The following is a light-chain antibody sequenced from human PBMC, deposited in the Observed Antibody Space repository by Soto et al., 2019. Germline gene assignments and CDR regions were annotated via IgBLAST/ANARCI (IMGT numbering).Light chain of an antibody. CDR1: SSDVGGYNY. Sequence: QSALAQPRSVSGSPGQSVTISCTGTSSDVGGYNYVTWYQHHAGKAPKLRIYDVNKRPSGVPDRFSGSRSGNTASLTISGLQTEDGAEYFCCSYAGSNTLVCGGGTKLTVL. V-gene: IGLV2-11*01. J-gene: IGLJ3*02. CDR2: DVN. CDR3: CSYAGSNTLV.